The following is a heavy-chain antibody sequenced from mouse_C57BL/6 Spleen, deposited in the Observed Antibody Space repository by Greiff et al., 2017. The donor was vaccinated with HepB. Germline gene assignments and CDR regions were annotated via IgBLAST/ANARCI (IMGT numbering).Heavy chain of an antibody. D-gene: IGHD2-4*01. CDR1: GYTFTSYW. CDR3: ARLYYEAY. CDR2: IDPSDSYT. J-gene: IGHJ3*01. Sequence: QVQLQQSGAELVRPGTSVKLSCKASGYTFTSYWMHWVKQRPGQGLEWIGVIDPSDSYTNYNQKFKGKATLTVDTSSSTAYMQLSSLTSEDSAVYYCARLYYEAYWGQGTLVTVSA. V-gene: IGHV1-59*01.